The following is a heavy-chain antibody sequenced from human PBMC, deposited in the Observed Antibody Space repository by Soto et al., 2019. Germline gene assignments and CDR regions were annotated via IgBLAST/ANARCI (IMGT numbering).Heavy chain of an antibody. Sequence: PGGSLRLSCAASGFTVSSNYMSWVRQAPGKGLEWVSVIYSGGSTYYAGSVKGRFTISRDNSKNTLYLQMSSLRAEDTAVYYCARDAQNYDFWSGYSTGKSMDVWGQGTTVTVSS. J-gene: IGHJ6*02. CDR1: GFTVSSNY. CDR3: ARDAQNYDFWSGYSTGKSMDV. D-gene: IGHD3-3*01. CDR2: IYSGGST. V-gene: IGHV3-53*01.